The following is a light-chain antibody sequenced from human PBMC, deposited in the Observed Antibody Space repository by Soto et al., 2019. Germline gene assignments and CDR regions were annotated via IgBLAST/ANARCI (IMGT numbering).Light chain of an antibody. CDR2: GAS. J-gene: IGKJ1*01. CDR3: QQYGSSPPT. CDR1: QSISRY. Sequence: IVLTQSLGTLSLSPVARTTLSCRASQSISRYLAWYQQKPGQGPRLLIYGASSRATGTPDRFSGSGSGTDFTLTINRLEPEDFALYYCQQYGSSPPTFGQGTKVDI. V-gene: IGKV3-20*01.